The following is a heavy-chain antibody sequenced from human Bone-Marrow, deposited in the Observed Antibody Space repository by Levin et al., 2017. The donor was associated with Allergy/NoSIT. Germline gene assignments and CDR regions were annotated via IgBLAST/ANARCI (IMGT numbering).Heavy chain of an antibody. Sequence: SETLSLTCNVSGGSVSSGDYFWSWIRHHPGEGLEWIGYIYYTGSTYYKTSLKSRVQMSVDTSRNQFSLQLTSVTAADTGVYFCARGISWAGVPAVAWFDLWGRGTLVTVSS. D-gene: IGHD1-26*01. CDR1: GGSVSSGDYF. V-gene: IGHV4-31*03. J-gene: IGHJ5*02. CDR2: IYYTGST. CDR3: ARGISWAGVPAVAWFDL.